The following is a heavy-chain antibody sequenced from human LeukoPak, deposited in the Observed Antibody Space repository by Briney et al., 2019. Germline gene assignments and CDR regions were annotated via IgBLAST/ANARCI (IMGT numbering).Heavy chain of an antibody. CDR2: MNPNSGNT. CDR3: ARAHDTMVRGVSGY. Sequence: ASVKVSCKASGYTFTSYDINWVRQATGQGLEWMGWMNPNSGNTGYAQKFQGRVTMTRNTSISTAYMELSRLRSEDTAVYYCARAHDTMVRGVSGYWGQGTLVTVSS. D-gene: IGHD3-10*01. V-gene: IGHV1-8*01. CDR1: GYTFTSYD. J-gene: IGHJ4*02.